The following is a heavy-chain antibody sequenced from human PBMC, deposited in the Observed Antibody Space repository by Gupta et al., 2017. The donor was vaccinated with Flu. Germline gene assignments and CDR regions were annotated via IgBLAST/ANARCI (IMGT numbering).Heavy chain of an antibody. CDR2: ISYSGSST. Sequence: EVHLLESGGGLVQPGGSLRLSCAASGLTFSKSAMNWVRQTPGKGLEWVSTISYSGSSTYYADSVKGRFTISRDNSKNILYLQMNSLRAEDTAVYYCAKDADAWGFFDFWGQGTLVTVSS. J-gene: IGHJ4*02. CDR3: AKDADAWGFFDF. D-gene: IGHD3-16*01. V-gene: IGHV3-23*01. CDR1: GLTFSKSA.